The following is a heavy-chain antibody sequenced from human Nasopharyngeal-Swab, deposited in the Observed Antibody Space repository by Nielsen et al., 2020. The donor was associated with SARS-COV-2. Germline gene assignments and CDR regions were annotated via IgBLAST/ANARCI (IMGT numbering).Heavy chain of an antibody. CDR3: AKRPTGSTFGD. Sequence: GESLKISCAASGFTFSSYAMSLVRQAPGKGLEWVSAISGSGGSTYYADSVKGRFTISRDNSKNTLYLQMNSLRAEDTAVYYCAKRPTGSTFGDWGQGTLVTVSS. V-gene: IGHV3-23*01. J-gene: IGHJ4*02. CDR1: GFTFSSYA. D-gene: IGHD3-16*01. CDR2: ISGSGGST.